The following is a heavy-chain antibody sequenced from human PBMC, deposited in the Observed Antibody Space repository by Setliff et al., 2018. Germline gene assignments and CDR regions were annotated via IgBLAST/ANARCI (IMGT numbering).Heavy chain of an antibody. CDR3: ARVVPTARRGRLYYYYMDV. V-gene: IGHV4-39*07. Sequence: TSETLSLTCTVSGASINSGSNYWAWIRQSPGKGLEWIGEISHTGSTNYNPSLKSRVTISINTSKKQFSLMMNSVTAADTGVYFCARVVPTARRGRLYYYYMDVWDKGATVTVSS. CDR1: GASINSGSNY. J-gene: IGHJ6*03. D-gene: IGHD1-1*01. CDR2: ISHTGST.